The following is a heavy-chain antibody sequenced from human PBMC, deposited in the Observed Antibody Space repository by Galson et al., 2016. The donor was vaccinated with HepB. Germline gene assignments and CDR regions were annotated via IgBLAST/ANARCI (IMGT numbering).Heavy chain of an antibody. V-gene: IGHV3-53*01. CDR3: ARGHHEDTFDI. CDR2: MFSDGSK. Sequence: EWVSVMFSDGSKQYADAVKDRFTISRDNSKNTLYLQMDSLRVDDTAVYYCARGHHEDTFDIWGQGTMVTVSS. J-gene: IGHJ3*02.